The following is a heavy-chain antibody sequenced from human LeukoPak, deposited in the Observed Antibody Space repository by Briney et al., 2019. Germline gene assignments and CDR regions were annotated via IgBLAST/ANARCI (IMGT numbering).Heavy chain of an antibody. V-gene: IGHV4-39*02. J-gene: IGHJ1*01. CDR1: GGSISSSSYY. Sequence: SETLSLTCTVSGGSISSSSYYWGWIRQPPGTGLEWIGSIYYSGSTYYNPSLKSRVTISVDTSKNQFSLKLSSVTAADTAVYYCARDPAYCTNGVCYTTQYFQHWGQGTLVTVSS. CDR2: IYYSGST. D-gene: IGHD2-8*01. CDR3: ARDPAYCTNGVCYTTQYFQH.